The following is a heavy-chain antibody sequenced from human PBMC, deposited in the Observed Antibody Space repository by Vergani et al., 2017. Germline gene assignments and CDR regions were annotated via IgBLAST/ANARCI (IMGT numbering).Heavy chain of an antibody. J-gene: IGHJ3*02. CDR2: IYSSGST. V-gene: IGHV4-61*02. D-gene: IGHD1-26*01. Sequence: QVQLQESGPGLVKPSQTLSLTCSVSGVSISSGNYYWNWIRQPAGKGLEWMGRIYSSGSTSYNPSIKSRITMSLDTSKNQFSLSLSSVTAADTAVYYCARGTFLHAFDNWGQGTVVTVSS. CDR3: ARGTFLHAFDN. CDR1: GVSISSGNYY.